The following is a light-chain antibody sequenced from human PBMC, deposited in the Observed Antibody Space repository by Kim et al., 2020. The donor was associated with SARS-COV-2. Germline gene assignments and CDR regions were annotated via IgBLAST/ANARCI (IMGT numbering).Light chain of an antibody. CDR3: QQSYNVPRYS. CDR2: AAS. V-gene: IGKV1-39*01. Sequence: EIEMTQSPSSLSASVGDRVTITCRASQNIGFYLNWYQQKPGKAPKLLIYAASSLKSEVPSRFSGSGSGTDFTLTISSLQPEDFALYYCQQSYNVPRYSFGQGTKLEI. J-gene: IGKJ2*03. CDR1: QNIGFY.